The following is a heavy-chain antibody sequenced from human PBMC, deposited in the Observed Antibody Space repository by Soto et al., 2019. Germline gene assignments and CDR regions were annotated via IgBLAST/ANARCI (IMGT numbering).Heavy chain of an antibody. CDR3: ARSYHDSSNYVGYYYYGMDV. Sequence: GGSLRLSCAASGFTFSSYAMHWVRQAPGKGLEWVAVISYDGSNKYYADSVKGRFTISRDNSKNTLYLQMNSLRAEDTAVYYCARSYHDSSNYVGYYYYGMDVWGQGTTVTVSS. J-gene: IGHJ6*02. CDR1: GFTFSSYA. CDR2: ISYDGSNK. D-gene: IGHD4-4*01. V-gene: IGHV3-30-3*01.